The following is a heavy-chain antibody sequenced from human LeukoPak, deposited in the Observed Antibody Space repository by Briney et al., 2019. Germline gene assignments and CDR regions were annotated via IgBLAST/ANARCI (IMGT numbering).Heavy chain of an antibody. CDR3: ARHSGAGTGFVY. V-gene: IGHV4-59*08. D-gene: IGHD6-19*01. CDR2: IYYSGST. CDR1: GGSTSSYY. J-gene: IGHJ4*02. Sequence: SETLSLTCTVSGGSTSSYYWSWIRQPPAKGLEWIGYIYYSGSTNYNPSLKSRLTISIDTSKNQFSLKLSSVTAADTAVYYCARHSGAGTGFVYRGQGTLVTVSS.